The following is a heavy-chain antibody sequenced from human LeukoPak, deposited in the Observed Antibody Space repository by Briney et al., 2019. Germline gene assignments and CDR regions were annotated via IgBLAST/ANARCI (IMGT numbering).Heavy chain of an antibody. J-gene: IGHJ6*02. CDR3: AREDYYDSSGYLPRYGMDV. CDR1: GFTFSSYG. D-gene: IGHD3-22*01. V-gene: IGHV3-33*01. CDR2: IWYDGSNK. Sequence: PGGSLRLSCAASGFTFSSYGMHWVRQAPGKGLEWVAVIWYDGSNKYYADSVKGRFTISRDNSKNTLYLQMNSLRAEDTAVYYCAREDYYDSSGYLPRYGMDVWAKGPRSPSP.